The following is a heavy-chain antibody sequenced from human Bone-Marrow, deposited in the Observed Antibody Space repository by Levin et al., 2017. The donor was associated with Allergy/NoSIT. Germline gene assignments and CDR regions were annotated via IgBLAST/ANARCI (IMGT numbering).Heavy chain of an antibody. D-gene: IGHD4-17*01. CDR1: GYALSELS. Sequence: PGESLKISCQISGYALSELSIHWVRQAPGKGLECMGGFDREDGETFYSQKFEGRLSLTEDTSTDTAYMDLSSLRADDTAVYYCTWYGDFDGFKIWGQGTMVTVS. J-gene: IGHJ3*02. CDR2: FDREDGET. CDR3: TWYGDFDGFKI. V-gene: IGHV1-24*01.